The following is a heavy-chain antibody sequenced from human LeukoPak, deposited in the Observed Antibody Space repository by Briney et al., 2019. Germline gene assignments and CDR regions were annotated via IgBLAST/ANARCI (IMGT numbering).Heavy chain of an antibody. J-gene: IGHJ4*02. V-gene: IGHV4-34*01. CDR2: INHSGST. CDR1: GGSFSGYY. CDR3: ARSMLYYDYVWGSYPRGPFDY. D-gene: IGHD3-16*02. Sequence: SETLSLTCAVYGGSFSGYYWSWIRQPPGKGLEWVGEINHSGSTNYNPSLKSRVTISVDTSKNQFSLKLSSVTAADTAVYYCARSMLYYDYVWGSYPRGPFDYWGQGTLVTVSS.